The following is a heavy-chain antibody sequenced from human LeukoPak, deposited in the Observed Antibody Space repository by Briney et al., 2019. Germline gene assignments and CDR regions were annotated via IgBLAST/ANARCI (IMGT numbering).Heavy chain of an antibody. J-gene: IGHJ6*03. CDR2: INWNGGKI. V-gene: IGHV3-20*04. CDR1: GFVYENYG. CDR3: ARVEILAGVGQDPPYYMDV. Sequence: GESLRLACEASGFVYENYGMTWVRQAPGKGLQWLCGINWNGGKIVYAESVEGRFTISRDNAKNSLYLQMNNLRAEDTALYYCARVEILAGVGQDPPYYMDVWGKAITVTVSS. D-gene: IGHD3-9*01.